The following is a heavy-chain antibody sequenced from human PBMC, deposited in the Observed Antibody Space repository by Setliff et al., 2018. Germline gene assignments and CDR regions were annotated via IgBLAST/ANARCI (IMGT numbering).Heavy chain of an antibody. CDR2: IYYSGST. CDR3: ARERVLRFLRGLDY. J-gene: IGHJ4*02. CDR1: GGSISSGGYY. Sequence: PSETLSLTCTVSGGSISSGGYYWSWIRQHPGKGLEWIGYIYYSGSTYYNPSLKSRVTISVDTSKNQFSLKLSSVTAADTAVYYCARERVLRFLRGLDYWGQGTLVTVSS. D-gene: IGHD3-3*01. V-gene: IGHV4-31*03.